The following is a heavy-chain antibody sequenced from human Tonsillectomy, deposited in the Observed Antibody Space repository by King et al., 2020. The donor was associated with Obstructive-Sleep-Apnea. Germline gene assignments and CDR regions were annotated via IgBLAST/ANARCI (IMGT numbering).Heavy chain of an antibody. J-gene: IGHJ4*02. CDR3: AKRGGALGRGGDFDY. V-gene: IGHV3-23*04. CDR1: GFTFSTYA. CDR2: ISASGGST. Sequence: VQLVESGGGLVQPGGSLRLSCAASGFTFSTYAMSWVRQAPGKGLEWVSLISASGGSTFYGDSGKGRFTISRDNSKNTLYLQMNSLRAEDTAVYYCAKRGGALGRGGDFDYWGQGTLVTVSS. D-gene: IGHD3-10*01.